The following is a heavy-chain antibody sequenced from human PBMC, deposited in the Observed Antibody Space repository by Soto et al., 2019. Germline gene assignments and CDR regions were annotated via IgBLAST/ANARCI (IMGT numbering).Heavy chain of an antibody. Sequence: LRLSCAASGFTFSSYAMSWVRQAPGKGLEWVSAISGSGGSTYYADSVKGRFTISRDDSKNTLYLQMNSLRAEDTAVYYCAKGNLNYDILTGYSSWGQGTLVTVSS. CDR3: AKGNLNYDILTGYSS. V-gene: IGHV3-23*01. CDR2: ISGSGGST. D-gene: IGHD3-9*01. CDR1: GFTFSSYA. J-gene: IGHJ5*02.